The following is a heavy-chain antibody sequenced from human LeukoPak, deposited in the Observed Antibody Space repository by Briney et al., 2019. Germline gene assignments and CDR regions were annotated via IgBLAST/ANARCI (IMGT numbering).Heavy chain of an antibody. CDR2: ISGSGGST. D-gene: IGHD6-19*01. CDR3: AKDWGSSGLEKKDY. V-gene: IGHV3-23*01. Sequence: QPGGSLRLSCAASGFTFSSYGMSWVRQAPGKGLEWVSAISGSGGSTYYADSVKGRFTISRDNSKNTLYLQMNSLRAEDTAVYYCAKDWGSSGLEKKDYWGQGTLVTVSS. J-gene: IGHJ4*02. CDR1: GFTFSSYG.